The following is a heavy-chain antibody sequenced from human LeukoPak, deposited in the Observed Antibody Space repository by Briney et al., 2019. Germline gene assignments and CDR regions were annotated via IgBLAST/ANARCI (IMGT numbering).Heavy chain of an antibody. CDR2: IYYSGST. Sequence: SETLSLTCTVSGGSISSSSYYWGWIRQPPGKGLEWIGSIYYSGSTYYNPSLKSRVTISVDTSKNQFSLKLSSVTAADTAVYYCARVIRGGSSAGLDYWGQGTLVTVSS. J-gene: IGHJ4*02. CDR3: ARVIRGGSSAGLDY. V-gene: IGHV4-39*07. CDR1: GGSISSSSYY. D-gene: IGHD6-6*01.